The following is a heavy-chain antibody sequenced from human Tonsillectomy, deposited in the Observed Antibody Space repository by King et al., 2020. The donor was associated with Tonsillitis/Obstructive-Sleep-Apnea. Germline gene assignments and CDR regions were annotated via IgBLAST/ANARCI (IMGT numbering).Heavy chain of an antibody. J-gene: IGHJ3*02. D-gene: IGHD2-15*01. CDR2: ISSGSTYT. Sequence: VQLVESGGGLVKPGGSLRLSCAASGFNISTYYMNWVRQAPGKGLEWVSSISSGSTYTYYADSVKGRFTISRDNAKNSLYLQMNSLRVEDTAIYYCAREDIEKGDAFDIWGQGKLVTVSS. CDR3: AREDIEKGDAFDI. CDR1: GFNISTYY. V-gene: IGHV3-21*01.